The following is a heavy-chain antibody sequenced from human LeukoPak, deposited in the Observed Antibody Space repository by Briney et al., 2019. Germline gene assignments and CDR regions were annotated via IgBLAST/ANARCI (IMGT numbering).Heavy chain of an antibody. CDR2: IYYSGST. Sequence: KSSETLSLTCTVSGGSISSYYWSWIRQPPGKGLEWVGYIYYSGSTNYNPSLKSRVTISVDTSKNQFSLKLSSVTAADTAVYYCARDHTLVVPAAIRSGWFDPWGQGTLVTVSS. J-gene: IGHJ5*02. D-gene: IGHD2-2*01. CDR1: GGSISSYY. CDR3: ARDHTLVVPAAIRSGWFDP. V-gene: IGHV4-59*01.